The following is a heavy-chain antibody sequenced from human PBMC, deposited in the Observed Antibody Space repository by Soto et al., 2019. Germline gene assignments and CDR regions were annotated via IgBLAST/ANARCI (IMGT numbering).Heavy chain of an antibody. D-gene: IGHD5-12*01. V-gene: IGHV3-53*01. CDR1: RFAGSDNY. CDR2: IYSGGST. Sequence: GGSLRHSCAASRFAGSDNYMSWVRQAPGKGLEFVSLIYSGGSTYYADSVKGRFTISRDNSKNTLYLQMNSLRAEDTAVYYCAKDGGKYSGYDLGFDYWGQGTLVTVSS. CDR3: AKDGGKYSGYDLGFDY. J-gene: IGHJ4*02.